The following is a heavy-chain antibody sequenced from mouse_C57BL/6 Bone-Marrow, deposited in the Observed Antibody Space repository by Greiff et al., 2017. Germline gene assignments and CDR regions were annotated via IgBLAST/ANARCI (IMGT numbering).Heavy chain of an antibody. CDR1: GFTFSSYG. V-gene: IGHV5-6*01. Sequence: EVQRVESGGDLVKPGGSLKLSCAASGFTFSSYGMSWVRQTPDKRLEWVATISSGGSYNYYPDSVQGRFTISRDNAKNTLYLQMSSLKSEDTAMYYCARRDYDYDTWFAYWGQGTLVTVST. D-gene: IGHD2-4*01. CDR2: ISSGGSYN. J-gene: IGHJ3*01. CDR3: ARRDYDYDTWFAY.